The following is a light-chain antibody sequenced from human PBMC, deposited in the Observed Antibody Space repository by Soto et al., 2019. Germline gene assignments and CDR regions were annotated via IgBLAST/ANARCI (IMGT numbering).Light chain of an antibody. J-gene: IGKJ2*02. CDR3: HQYGSSPCT. V-gene: IGKV3-20*01. Sequence: EIVLTQSPGTLSLSPGERATLSCRASQSVSSSYLAWYQQKPGQAPRLLIHGASSRATGIPDRFSGSGSGTDFSLTISRLEPEDFAVYYCHQYGSSPCTFGQGTNLEIK. CDR1: QSVSSSY. CDR2: GAS.